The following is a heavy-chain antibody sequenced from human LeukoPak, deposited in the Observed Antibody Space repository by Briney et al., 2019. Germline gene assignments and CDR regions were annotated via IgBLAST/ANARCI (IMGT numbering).Heavy chain of an antibody. CDR1: GFTFSNYA. J-gene: IGHJ4*02. Sequence: GGSLRLSCAASGFTFSNYAMHWVRQAPGKGLEWVAVISYDGSNKYYADSVKGRFTISRDNSKNTLYLQTNSLRAEDTAMYYCARDLGYCSGGSCLILDYWGQGTLVTVSS. V-gene: IGHV3-30-3*01. CDR3: ARDLGYCSGGSCLILDY. CDR2: ISYDGSNK. D-gene: IGHD2-15*01.